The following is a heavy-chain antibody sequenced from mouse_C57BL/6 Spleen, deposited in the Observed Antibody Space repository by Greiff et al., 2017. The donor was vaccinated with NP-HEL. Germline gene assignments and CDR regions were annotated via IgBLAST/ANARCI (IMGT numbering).Heavy chain of an antibody. J-gene: IGHJ4*01. CDR2: INPSSGYT. CDR1: GYTFTSYW. CDR3: ARDYYGNYYAMDY. V-gene: IGHV1-7*01. Sequence: VQLQQSGAELAKPGASVKLSCKASGYTFTSYWMHWVKQRPGQGLEWIGYINPSSGYTKYNQKFKDKATLTADKSSSTAYMQRSSLTYEDSAVYYCARDYYGNYYAMDYWGQGTSVTVSS. D-gene: IGHD2-1*01.